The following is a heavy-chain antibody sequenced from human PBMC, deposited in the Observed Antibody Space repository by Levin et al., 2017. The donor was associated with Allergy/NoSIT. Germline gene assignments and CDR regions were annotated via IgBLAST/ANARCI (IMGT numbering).Heavy chain of an antibody. V-gene: IGHV4-59*01. CDR3: ASGEEGATTFDY. CDR2: IYYTGST. D-gene: IGHD5-12*01. Sequence: GSLRLSCTVSGGSISSYYWSWIRQPPGKGLEWIGYIYYTGSTNYNPSLKSRVTISVDTSKNQFSLKPSSVTAADTAVYYCASGEEGATTFDYWGQGTLVTVSS. CDR1: GGSISSYY. J-gene: IGHJ4*02.